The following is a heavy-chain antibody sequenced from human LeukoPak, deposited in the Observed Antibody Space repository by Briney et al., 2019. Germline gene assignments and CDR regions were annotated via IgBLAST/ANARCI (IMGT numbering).Heavy chain of an antibody. CDR1: GXIFSNYG. CDR2: VSYDGSNQ. J-gene: IGHJ4*02. V-gene: IGHV3-33*01. D-gene: IGHD2-2*01. Sequence: GGSLRLSCAASGXIFSNYGLHWVRQAPGKGLEWLAVVSYDGSNQFYVDSVKGRFTISRDNSKNTLYLQMNSLRTEDTAVYYCARDYCSSTSCLFDYWGQGTLVTVSS. CDR3: ARDYCSSTSCLFDY.